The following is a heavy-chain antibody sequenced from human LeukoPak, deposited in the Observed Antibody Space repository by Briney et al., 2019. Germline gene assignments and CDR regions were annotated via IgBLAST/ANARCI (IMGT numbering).Heavy chain of an antibody. V-gene: IGHV3-74*01. Sequence: GGSLRLSCAASGFTFSSAWMHWVRQAPGTGLVWVSRITDDATTTYADSVRGRFTISRDNAKNILYLQMNSLRAEDTAVYYCVRDRVGPDYWGQGTLVIVSS. J-gene: IGHJ4*02. CDR2: ITDDATT. CDR3: VRDRVGPDY. D-gene: IGHD1-26*01. CDR1: GFTFSSAW.